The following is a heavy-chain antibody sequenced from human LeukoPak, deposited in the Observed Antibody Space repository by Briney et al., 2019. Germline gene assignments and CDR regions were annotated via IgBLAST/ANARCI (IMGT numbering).Heavy chain of an antibody. J-gene: IGHJ3*02. V-gene: IGHV3-9*01. CDR1: GFTFSNYW. CDR2: ISWNSGSI. D-gene: IGHD3-10*01. CDR3: AKDSGSGNRGAFDI. Sequence: GGSLRLSCAASGFTFSNYWMHWVRQAPGKGLEWGSGISWNSGSIGYADSVKGRFTISRDNAKNSLYLQMNRLRAEDTALYYCAKDSGSGNRGAFDIWGQGTMVTVSS.